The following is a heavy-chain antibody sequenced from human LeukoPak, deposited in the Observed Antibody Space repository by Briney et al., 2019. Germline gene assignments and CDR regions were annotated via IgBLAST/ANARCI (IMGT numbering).Heavy chain of an antibody. J-gene: IGHJ4*02. Sequence: GGSLRLSCAASGFTFSSYSMNWVRQAPGKGLEWVSSISSSSSYIYYADSAKGRFTISRDNAKNSLYLQMNSLRAEDTAVYYCAREPYNQGSREFDYWGQGTLVTVSS. D-gene: IGHD1-1*01. CDR2: ISSSSSYI. CDR1: GFTFSSYS. V-gene: IGHV3-21*01. CDR3: AREPYNQGSREFDY.